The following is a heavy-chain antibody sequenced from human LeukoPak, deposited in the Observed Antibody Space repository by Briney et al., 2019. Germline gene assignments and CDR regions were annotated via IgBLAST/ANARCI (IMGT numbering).Heavy chain of an antibody. D-gene: IGHD3-3*01. CDR1: GGSFSGYY. CDR3: ASGYDFRNDY. V-gene: IGHV4-34*01. J-gene: IGHJ4*02. Sequence: SETLSLTCAVYGGSFSGYYWSWIRQPPGKGLEWIGEINHSGSTNYNPSLKSRVTTSVDTSKNQFSLKLSSVTAADTAVYYCASGYDFRNDYWGQGTLVTVSS. CDR2: INHSGST.